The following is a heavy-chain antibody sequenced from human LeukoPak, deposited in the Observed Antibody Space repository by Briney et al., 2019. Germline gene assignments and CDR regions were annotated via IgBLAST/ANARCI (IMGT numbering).Heavy chain of an antibody. V-gene: IGHV3-11*05. CDR2: ISSSSYT. CDR1: GFTLSDYY. D-gene: IGHD6-13*01. Sequence: GGSVRLSCAPCGFTLSDYYMSWIRPAPGEGREWASYISSSSYTNYADSVKRRFPISRDNAKNSLYRQINSLRAEDTAVYYCARVDVAARTWGRGTLVTVRS. J-gene: IGHJ5*02. CDR3: ARVDVAART.